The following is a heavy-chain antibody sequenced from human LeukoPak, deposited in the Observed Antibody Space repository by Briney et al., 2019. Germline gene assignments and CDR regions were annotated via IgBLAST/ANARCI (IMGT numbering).Heavy chain of an antibody. V-gene: IGHV4-59*12. Sequence: SETLSLTCTVSGGSISSYYWSWVRQPPGKGLEWIGYIYYIGSTNYNPSLKSRVTISVDTSENQFSLKLSSVTAADTAVYYCARERVAVAGTDAFDIWGQGTMVTVSS. CDR1: GGSISSYY. J-gene: IGHJ3*02. CDR3: ARERVAVAGTDAFDI. D-gene: IGHD6-19*01. CDR2: IYYIGST.